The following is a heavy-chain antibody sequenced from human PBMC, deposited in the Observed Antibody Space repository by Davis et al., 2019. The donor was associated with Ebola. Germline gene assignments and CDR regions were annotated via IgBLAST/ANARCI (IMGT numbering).Heavy chain of an antibody. J-gene: IGHJ4*02. V-gene: IGHV3-7*01. CDR3: ARDRVDFSLYFDS. D-gene: IGHD3-3*01. Sequence: GESLKISCAASGFTFSSYGMHWVRQAPGKGPEWVAIIKQDGGEKYYVDSVKGRFTISRDNAKDSLYLQMNSLRDEDMAVYYCARDRVDFSLYFDSWDQGTLVTVSS. CDR1: GFTFSSYG. CDR2: IKQDGGEK.